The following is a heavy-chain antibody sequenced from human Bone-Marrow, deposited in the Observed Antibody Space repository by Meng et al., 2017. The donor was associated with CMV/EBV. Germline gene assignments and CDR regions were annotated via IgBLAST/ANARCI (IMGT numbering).Heavy chain of an antibody. CDR3: ARGSVGQLGFDHSAFDI. J-gene: IGHJ3*02. Sequence: GESLKISCATSGFTFSSYEMNWVRQVPGQGLEWIAYISTSVSTKYYADSVEGRFTISRDNAKNSLYLQMNSLRAEDTAVYYCARGSVGQLGFDHSAFDIWGQGTMVTGSS. D-gene: IGHD6-6*01. CDR1: GFTFSSYE. CDR2: ISTSVSTK. V-gene: IGHV3-48*03.